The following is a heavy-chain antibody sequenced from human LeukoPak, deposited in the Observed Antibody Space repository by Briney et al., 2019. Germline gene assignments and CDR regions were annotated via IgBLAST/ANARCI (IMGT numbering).Heavy chain of an antibody. J-gene: IGHJ4*02. Sequence: SQTLSPTCTVSGGSISSYYWSWIRQPAGKGLEWIGRIYTSGSTNYNPSLKSRVTMSVDTSKNQFSLKLSSVTAADTAAYYCARVYYDFWSGYYLDYWGQGTLVTVSS. D-gene: IGHD3-3*01. CDR2: IYTSGST. CDR1: GGSISSYY. CDR3: ARVYYDFWSGYYLDY. V-gene: IGHV4-4*07.